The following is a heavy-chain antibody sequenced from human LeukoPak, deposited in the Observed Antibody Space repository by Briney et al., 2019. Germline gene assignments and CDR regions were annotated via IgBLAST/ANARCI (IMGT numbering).Heavy chain of an antibody. CDR1: GVSFSGYY. CDR2: INHSGST. CDR3: ARSRREYYYDSSGYYFDY. V-gene: IGHV4-34*01. Sequence: PSETLSLTCAVYGVSFSGYYWSWIRQPPGKGLEWIGEINHSGSTNYNPSLKSRVTISVDTSKNQFSLKLSSVTAADTAVYYCARSRREYYYDSSGYYFDYWGQGTLVTVSS. D-gene: IGHD3-22*01. J-gene: IGHJ4*02.